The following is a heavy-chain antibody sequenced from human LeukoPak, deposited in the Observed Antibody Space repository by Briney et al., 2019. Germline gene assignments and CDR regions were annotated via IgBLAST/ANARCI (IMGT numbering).Heavy chain of an antibody. V-gene: IGHV1-3*01. CDR3: ARVLVGVGVAPRGVAFDI. CDR2: INAGNGNT. CDR1: GYTFFSYA. J-gene: IGHJ3*02. D-gene: IGHD6-6*01. Sequence: ASVKVSCKASGYTFFSYALHWVRQAPGQRLEWMGWINAGNGNTKYSQKFQGRVTITRDTSATTAYMELGSLRSEDTAVYYCARVLVGVGVAPRGVAFDIWGQGTMVIVSS.